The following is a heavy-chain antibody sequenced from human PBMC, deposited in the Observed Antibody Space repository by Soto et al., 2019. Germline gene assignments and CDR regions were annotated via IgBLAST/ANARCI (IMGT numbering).Heavy chain of an antibody. CDR1: GGSLSDYY. D-gene: IGHD1-26*01. J-gene: IGHJ6*02. CDR2: IHPSGST. CDR3: ARGRDEYKVGNV. V-gene: IGHV4-34*01. Sequence: QVQLQQWGAGLLKPSETLSLTCAVSGGSLSDYYWPWIRQSPGKGLEWIGEIHPSGSTYYHPSLRSRVTISVDTSKNQFSLKLTSLTAADTAIYYCARGRDEYKVGNVWGHGTTVTVSS.